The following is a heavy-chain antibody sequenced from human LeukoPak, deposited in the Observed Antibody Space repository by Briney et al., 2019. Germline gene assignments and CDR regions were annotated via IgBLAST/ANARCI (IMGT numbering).Heavy chain of an antibody. D-gene: IGHD3-3*01. Sequence: PSETLSLTCTVPGGSISSSSYYWGWIRQPPGKGLEWIGSIYYSGSTYYNPSLKSRVTISVDTSKNQFSLKLSSVTAADTAVYYCARQEGYDFWSGYYMSWFDPWGQGTLVTVSS. J-gene: IGHJ5*02. CDR1: GGSISSSSYY. V-gene: IGHV4-39*01. CDR3: ARQEGYDFWSGYYMSWFDP. CDR2: IYYSGST.